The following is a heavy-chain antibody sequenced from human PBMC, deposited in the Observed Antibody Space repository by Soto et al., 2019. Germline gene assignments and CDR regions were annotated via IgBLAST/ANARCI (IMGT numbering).Heavy chain of an antibody. V-gene: IGHV1-18*01. CDR3: GRCYCSVGSCYACWHFDL. D-gene: IGHD2-15*01. Sequence: QVQLVQSGGEVKKPGASLTVSCQASGYTCSYYAISCERQAPGQGLEWMGWLNASTRIPDQAQHFQGRVIMTLDTSTNTAYTERRSLRADDTAGDYCGRCYCSVGSCYACWHFDLWGRGTLVTVSA. CDR2: LNASTRIP. CDR1: GYTCSYYA. J-gene: IGHJ2*01.